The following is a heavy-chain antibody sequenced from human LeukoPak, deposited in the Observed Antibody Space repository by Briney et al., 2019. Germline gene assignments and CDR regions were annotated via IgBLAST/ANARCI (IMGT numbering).Heavy chain of an antibody. V-gene: IGHV4-34*01. Sequence: SETLSLTCAVYGGSFSGYYWSWIRQPPGKGLEWIGEINHSGSTNYNPSLKSRVTISVGTSKNQFSLKLSSVTAADTAVYYCARGQVWFGLRAFDPWGQGTLVTVSS. CDR2: INHSGST. J-gene: IGHJ5*02. CDR3: ARGQVWFGLRAFDP. CDR1: GGSFSGYY. D-gene: IGHD3-10*01.